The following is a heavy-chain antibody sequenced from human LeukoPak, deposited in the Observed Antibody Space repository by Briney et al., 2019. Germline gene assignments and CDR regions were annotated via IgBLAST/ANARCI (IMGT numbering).Heavy chain of an antibody. CDR2: IYYSGST. D-gene: IGHD3-9*01. CDR1: GGSISSGGYY. CDR3: ARSYDILTGRRAEDAFDI. Sequence: SETLSLTCTVSGGSISSGGYYWSWIRQHPGKGLEWIGYIYYSGSTYYNPSLKSRVTISVDTSKNQFSLKLSSVTAADTAVYYCARSYDILTGRRAEDAFDIWGQGTMVTVSS. V-gene: IGHV4-31*03. J-gene: IGHJ3*02.